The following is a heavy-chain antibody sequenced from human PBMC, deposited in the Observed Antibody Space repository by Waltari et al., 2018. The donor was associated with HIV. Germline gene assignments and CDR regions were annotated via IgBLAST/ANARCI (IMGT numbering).Heavy chain of an antibody. Sequence: EVRLVESGGGLVKPGGSLRLSCAASGFTFSKYWMHWIRQVPGKGLEWVSRIEGDGSTTYYVDSVKGRFTISRDNAKNTLYLQMNYLSAEDTAVYFCARDPYYGADYWGQGTLVTVSS. CDR1: GFTFSKYW. CDR2: IEGDGSTT. D-gene: IGHD3-10*01. J-gene: IGHJ4*02. CDR3: ARDPYYGADY. V-gene: IGHV3-74*01.